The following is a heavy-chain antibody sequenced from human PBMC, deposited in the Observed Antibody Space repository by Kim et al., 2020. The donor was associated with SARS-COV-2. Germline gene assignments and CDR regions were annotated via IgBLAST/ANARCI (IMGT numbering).Heavy chain of an antibody. CDR1: GGSVSSGSYY. Sequence: SETLSLTCTVSGGSVSSGSYYWSWIRQPPGKGLEWIGYIYYSGSTNYNPSLKSRVTISVDTSKNQFSLKLSSVTAADTAVYYCARGFSYDFWSGYPREEFWFDPWGQGTLVTVSS. CDR3: ARGFSYDFWSGYPREEFWFDP. V-gene: IGHV4-61*01. D-gene: IGHD3-3*01. CDR2: IYYSGST. J-gene: IGHJ5*02.